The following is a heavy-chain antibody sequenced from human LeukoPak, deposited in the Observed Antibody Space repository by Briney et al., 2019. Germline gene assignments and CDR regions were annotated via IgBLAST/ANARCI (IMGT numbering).Heavy chain of an antibody. CDR3: AKGRKDFDTNLGPFDS. CDR2: IYPSGST. Sequence: SETLSLTCTVSGGSISSYYWSWIRQPAGKGLEWIGRIYPSGSTNHNPSLKSRVTISVDTPKNRFSLKLTSVTAADTAVYYCAKGRKDFDTNLGPFDSWGQGILVTVSS. V-gene: IGHV4-4*07. D-gene: IGHD3-9*01. J-gene: IGHJ4*02. CDR1: GGSISSYY.